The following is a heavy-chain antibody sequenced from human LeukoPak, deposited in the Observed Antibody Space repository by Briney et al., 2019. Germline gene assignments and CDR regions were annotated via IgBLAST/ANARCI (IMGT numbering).Heavy chain of an antibody. Sequence: SETLSLTCTVSGGSISSYYWSWIRQPPGKGLEWIGSTYYSGSTYYNPSLKSRVTISVDTSKNQFSLKLSSVTAADTAVYYCASLPDIVVVVAVERIDYWGQGTLVTVSS. CDR2: TYYSGST. D-gene: IGHD2-15*01. J-gene: IGHJ4*02. V-gene: IGHV4-59*12. CDR1: GGSISSYY. CDR3: ASLPDIVVVVAVERIDY.